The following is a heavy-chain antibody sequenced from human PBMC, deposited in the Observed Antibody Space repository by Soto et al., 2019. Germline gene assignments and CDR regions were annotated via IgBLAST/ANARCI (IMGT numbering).Heavy chain of an antibody. J-gene: IGHJ6*02. Sequence: QVQLQESGPGLVKPSETLSLTCTVSGGSIDGRNCAWIRQPPGKGLEWLGYVYYDGGSSYNPSVKSRLTLSMDTSKSQFSLQLRSVTAADTDVYYCVRQGIGNLHGLVDVWGRWTTVTVSS. V-gene: IGHV4-59*08. CDR3: VRQGIGNLHGLVDV. CDR2: VYYDGGS. D-gene: IGHD3-10*01. CDR1: GGSIDGRN.